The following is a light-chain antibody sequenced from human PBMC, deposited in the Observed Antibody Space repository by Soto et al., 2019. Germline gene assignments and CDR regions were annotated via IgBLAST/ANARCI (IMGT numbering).Light chain of an antibody. CDR3: QQHGTSPIT. Sequence: ESVLTQSPGTLSLSPGERATRSCRASQSVSNNYLAWYQQKPGQAPSLLIYGASNRATGIPDRFSGSGSGTDFTLTISRLEPEDFAVYYCQQHGTSPITFGQGTRLEIK. J-gene: IGKJ5*01. V-gene: IGKV3-20*01. CDR2: GAS. CDR1: QSVSNNY.